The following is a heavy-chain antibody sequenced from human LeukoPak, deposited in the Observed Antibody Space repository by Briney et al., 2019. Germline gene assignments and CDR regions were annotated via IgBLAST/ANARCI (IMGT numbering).Heavy chain of an antibody. Sequence: GGSLRLSCAASGFTFSNYNMFWARQAPGKGLEWVSYITSSSNTVHYADSVRGRFTLSRDNAKSSLYLQMNSLRAEDTAIYYCARLLSGWYLADYWGQGTLVTVSS. CDR1: GFTFSNYN. V-gene: IGHV3-48*01. CDR3: ARLLSGWYLADY. J-gene: IGHJ4*02. D-gene: IGHD6-19*01. CDR2: ITSSSNTV.